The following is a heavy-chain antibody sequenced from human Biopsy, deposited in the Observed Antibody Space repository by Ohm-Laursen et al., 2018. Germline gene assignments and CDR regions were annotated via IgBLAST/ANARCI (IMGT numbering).Heavy chain of an antibody. V-gene: IGHV3-23*01. J-gene: IGHJ6*02. CDR2: IGGSGGGT. D-gene: IGHD2-15*01. CDR1: GFTYTNYA. CDR3: ARPMSRVVAYGMDV. Sequence: SLRLSCAASGFTYTNYAMSWVRQAPGKGLEWVSAIGGSGGGTYYADSVKGRFTISRDDSKNTVYLQMNSLRVEDRAVYCCARPMSRVVAYGMDVWGQGTTVTVSS.